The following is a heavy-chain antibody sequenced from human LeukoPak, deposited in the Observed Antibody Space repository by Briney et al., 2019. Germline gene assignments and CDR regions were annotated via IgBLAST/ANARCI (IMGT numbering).Heavy chain of an antibody. J-gene: IGHJ4*02. Sequence: PSETLSLTCAVYGGSFSGYYWSWIRQPPGKGLEWIGEINHSGSTNYNPSLKSRVTISVDTSKNQFSLKLSSVTAADTAVYYRARGFPARYWGQGTLVTVSS. CDR1: GGSFSGYY. V-gene: IGHV4-34*01. D-gene: IGHD2-21*01. CDR2: INHSGST. CDR3: ARGFPARY.